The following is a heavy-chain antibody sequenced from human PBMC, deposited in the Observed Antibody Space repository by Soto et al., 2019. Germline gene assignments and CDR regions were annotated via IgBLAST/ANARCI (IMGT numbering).Heavy chain of an antibody. D-gene: IGHD1-26*01. CDR1: GFTFSSYA. CDR2: ILYDGNNK. J-gene: IGHJ4*01. V-gene: IGHV3-30-3*01. CDR3: ASAGSYYGSKFDY. Sequence: QVQLVESGGGVVQPGRSLRLSCAASGFTFSSYAMHWVRQAPGKGLEWVAVILYDGNNKCYADSVQGRFTISRDNYKHTLSMKMNRLRAEDTGLYYCASAGSYYGSKFDYWGQGTLVTVSS.